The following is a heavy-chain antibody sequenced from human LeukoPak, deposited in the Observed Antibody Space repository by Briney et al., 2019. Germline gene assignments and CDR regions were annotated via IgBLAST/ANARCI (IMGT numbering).Heavy chain of an antibody. J-gene: IGHJ4*02. CDR3: ASGEDYALDY. D-gene: IGHD2-2*01. CDR2: IYYSGIT. CDR1: GGSISSYY. Sequence: SETLSLTCTVSGGSISSYYWSWIRQPPGKGLEWIGFIYYSGITNYNPSLKSRVTISVDTSKNQFFLNLSSVTAADTAVYFCASGEDYALDYWGQGTLVTVSS. V-gene: IGHV4-59*08.